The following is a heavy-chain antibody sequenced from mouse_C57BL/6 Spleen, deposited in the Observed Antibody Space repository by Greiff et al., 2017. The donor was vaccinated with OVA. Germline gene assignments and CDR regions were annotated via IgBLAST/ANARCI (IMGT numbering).Heavy chain of an antibody. J-gene: IGHJ2*01. CDR3: ARCAYFYFDY. CDR2: IDPSDSYT. CDR1: GYTFTSYW. V-gene: IGHV1-69*01. D-gene: IGHD2-10*01. Sequence: QVQLQQPGAELVMPGASVKLSCKASGYTFTSYWMHWVKQRPGQGLEWIGEIDPSDSYTNYNQKFKGKSTLTVDKSSSTAYMQLSSLTTEDSAIYYCARCAYFYFDYWGQGTTLTVSS.